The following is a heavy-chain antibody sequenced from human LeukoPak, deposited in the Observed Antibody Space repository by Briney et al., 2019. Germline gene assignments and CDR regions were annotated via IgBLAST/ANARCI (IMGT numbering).Heavy chain of an antibody. Sequence: GGSLRLSCAASGFTVSTSFINWVRQAPGKGLEWVSVIYSGGTTYCADSVKGRFIISRDNSKNTLYLQMSSLRGGDTAVYYCARGGGSGSYYHRDWGQGTLVTVSS. CDR1: GFTVSTSF. J-gene: IGHJ4*02. CDR2: IYSGGTT. CDR3: ARGGGSGSYYHRD. V-gene: IGHV3-66*01. D-gene: IGHD3-10*01.